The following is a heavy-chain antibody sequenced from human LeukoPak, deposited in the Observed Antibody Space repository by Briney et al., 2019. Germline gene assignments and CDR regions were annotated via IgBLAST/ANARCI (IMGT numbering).Heavy chain of an antibody. Sequence: SETLSLTCAVSGGSVSSSNWWSWVRQPPGKGLEWIGSIYYSGSTYYNPSLKSRVTISVDTSKNQFSLKLSSVTAADTAVYYCARLENYDILTGYYTGKIIFDYWGQGTLVTVSS. CDR2: IYYSGST. V-gene: IGHV4-39*01. CDR3: ARLENYDILTGYYTGKIIFDY. D-gene: IGHD3-9*01. CDR1: GGSVSSSNW. J-gene: IGHJ4*02.